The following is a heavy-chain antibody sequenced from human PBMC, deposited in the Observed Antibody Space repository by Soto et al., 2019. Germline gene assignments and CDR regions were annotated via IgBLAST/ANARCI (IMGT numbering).Heavy chain of an antibody. J-gene: IGHJ4*02. V-gene: IGHV4-30-2*01. CDR3: ARVEDSSGYYYYFDY. CDR2: IYHSGST. Sequence: PSETLSLTCAVSGGFISSGGYSWSWIRQPPGKGLEWIGYIYHSGSTYYNPSLKSRVTISVDRSKNQFSLKLSSVTAADTAVYYCARVEDSSGYYYYFDYWGQGTLVTVSS. D-gene: IGHD3-22*01. CDR1: GGFISSGGYS.